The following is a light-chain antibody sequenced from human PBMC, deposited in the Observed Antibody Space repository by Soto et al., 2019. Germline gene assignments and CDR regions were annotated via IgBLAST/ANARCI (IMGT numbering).Light chain of an antibody. Sequence: QSVLTQPPSASGTPGQRVTISCSGSSSNIGSNYVYWYQQLPGTAPKLLIYRNNQRPSGVPDRFSGSKSGTSASLAISGLRSEDEADYYCEARDDSLSGPVFGGGTKLTFL. CDR2: RNN. CDR1: SSNIGSNY. V-gene: IGLV1-47*01. J-gene: IGLJ2*01. CDR3: EARDDSLSGPV.